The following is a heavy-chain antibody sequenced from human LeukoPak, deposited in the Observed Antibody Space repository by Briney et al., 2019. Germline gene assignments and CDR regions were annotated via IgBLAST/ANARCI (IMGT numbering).Heavy chain of an antibody. Sequence: PGGSLRLSCAASGFTFSDSAMSWVRQAPGKGRGWVSSIIGSSGSKFHADSVKGRFTISRDNSKGTLYLQMNSLRAEDTALYYCAKGSKFSGTYYFDYWGQGTLVTVSS. CDR1: GFTFSDSA. CDR3: AKGSKFSGTYYFDY. D-gene: IGHD1-26*01. V-gene: IGHV3-23*01. J-gene: IGHJ4*02. CDR2: IIGSSGSK.